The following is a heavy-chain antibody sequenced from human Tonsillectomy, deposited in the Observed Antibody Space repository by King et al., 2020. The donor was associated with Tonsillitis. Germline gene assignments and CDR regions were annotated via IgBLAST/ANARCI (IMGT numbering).Heavy chain of an antibody. D-gene: IGHD3-22*01. CDR1: GGHISSYY. V-gene: IGHV4-59*01. CDR3: AREEGYYDSSGSDAFDI. CDR2: IYYRGST. Sequence: HVQLQESGPGLVKPSETLSLTCTVSGGHISSYYWSWIRQPPGKGLEWIGYIYYRGSTNYNPSLKLGVTISVDTSKNKFSLKRRSVTAADTAVYYCAREEGYYDSSGSDAFDIWGQGTMVTVSS. J-gene: IGHJ3*02.